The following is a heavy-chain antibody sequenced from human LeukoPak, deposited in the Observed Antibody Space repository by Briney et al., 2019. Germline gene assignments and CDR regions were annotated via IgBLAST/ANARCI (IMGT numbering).Heavy chain of an antibody. CDR3: ARGRSTTDY. J-gene: IGHJ4*02. V-gene: IGHV4-59*01. CDR2: IYYSGST. D-gene: IGHD1-14*01. Sequence: PSETLSLTYTVSGGSISSYYWSWIRQPPGKGLEWIGCIYYSGSTNYNPSLKSRVTISVDTSKNQFSLKLSSVTAADTAVYYCARGRSTTDYWGQGTLVTVSS. CDR1: GGSISSYY.